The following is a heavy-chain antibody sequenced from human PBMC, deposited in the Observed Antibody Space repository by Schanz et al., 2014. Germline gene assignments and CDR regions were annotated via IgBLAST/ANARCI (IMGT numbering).Heavy chain of an antibody. CDR3: ARNKYTSGWYYFDY. CDR1: GDSVNSNY. D-gene: IGHD6-19*01. V-gene: IGHV4-59*08. CDR2: FYNPGST. Sequence: QVQLQESGPGLVKPSETLSLTCTVSGDSVNSNYWNWIRQSPGRGLEWIGHFYNPGSTNYNPSLKSRATISIATSTNQVSLKLPSVTAADTAVYFCARNKYTSGWYYFDYWGQGVLVTVSS. J-gene: IGHJ4*02.